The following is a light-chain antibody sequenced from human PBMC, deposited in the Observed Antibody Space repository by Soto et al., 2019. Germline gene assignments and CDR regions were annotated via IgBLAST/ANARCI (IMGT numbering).Light chain of an antibody. CDR2: FAS. CDR3: QHYNKWPLT. V-gene: IGKV3-15*01. J-gene: IGKJ4*01. Sequence: EIVMTQSPAALSVSPGDKVTLSCRASQSISNNLAWYQQKPGQAPRLLIYFASTRATGIPARFSGSGSGTEFSLTISSLQSEDLGLYYCQHYNKWPLTFGGATKVETK. CDR1: QSISNN.